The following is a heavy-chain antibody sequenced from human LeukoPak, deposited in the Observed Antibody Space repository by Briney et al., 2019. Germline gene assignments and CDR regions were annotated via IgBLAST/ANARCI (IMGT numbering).Heavy chain of an antibody. CDR3: ARGGKYAYFVDC. V-gene: IGHV3-74*01. CDR2: IKSDGSST. J-gene: IGHJ4*02. CDR1: GFTFSSYW. Sequence: GGSLRLSCAASGFTFSSYWMHWVRQAPGKGLVWVSRIKSDGSSTNHADSVKGRVTISRDNTENTLYLLMTSLRAEDTAVYYCARGGKYAYFVDCWGQGTLVTVSS. D-gene: IGHD3-16*01.